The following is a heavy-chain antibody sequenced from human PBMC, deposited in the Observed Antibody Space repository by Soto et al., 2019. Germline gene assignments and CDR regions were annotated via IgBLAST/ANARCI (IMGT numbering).Heavy chain of an antibody. CDR2: INAGYGHS. Sequence: QVQLVQSGAEEKKPGASVKVSCKASGYTFTRYAMHWVRQAPGQRLEWMGWINAGYGHSKYSQNFQGRVTITRDTSANTVYMELNSLRSEDTAVYYCARLKDSDYRGSWFDPWGQGTLVTVSS. CDR3: ARLKDSDYRGSWFDP. V-gene: IGHV1-3*05. J-gene: IGHJ5*02. D-gene: IGHD4-4*01. CDR1: GYTFTRYA.